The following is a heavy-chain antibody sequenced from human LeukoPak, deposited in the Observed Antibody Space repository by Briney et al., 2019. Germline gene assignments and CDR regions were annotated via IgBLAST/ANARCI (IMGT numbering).Heavy chain of an antibody. V-gene: IGHV4-59*08. CDR3: ASSEFSSSWDTFDY. CDR1: GGSISSYY. Sequence: SETLSLTCTVSGGSISSYYWSWIRRPPGKGLEWIGYIYYSGSTNYNPSLKSRVTISVDTSKNQFSLKLSSVTAADTAVYYCASSEFSSSWDTFDYWGQGTLVTVSS. D-gene: IGHD6-13*01. J-gene: IGHJ4*02. CDR2: IYYSGST.